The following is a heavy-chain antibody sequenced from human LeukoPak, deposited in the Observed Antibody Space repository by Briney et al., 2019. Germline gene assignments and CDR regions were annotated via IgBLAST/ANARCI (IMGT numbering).Heavy chain of an antibody. CDR2: INSDGSST. Sequence: GGSLRLSCAPSGFTFRSYWMHWVRQAPGKGLVWVSRINSDGSSTSYADSVKGRFTISRDNAKNTLYLQMNSLRAENAAVYHCARDRGGSAFDILGQGTMVTVSS. D-gene: IGHD3-10*01. CDR3: ARDRGGSAFDI. J-gene: IGHJ3*02. V-gene: IGHV3-74*01. CDR1: GFTFRSYW.